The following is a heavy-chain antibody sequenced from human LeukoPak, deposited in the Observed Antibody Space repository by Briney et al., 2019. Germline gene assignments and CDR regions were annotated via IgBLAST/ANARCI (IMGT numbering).Heavy chain of an antibody. J-gene: IGHJ4*02. CDR1: GGSFSGYY. Sequence: SETLSLTCAVYGGSFSGYYWSWIRQPPGKGLEWIGEINHSGSTNYNPSLKSRVTISVDTSKNQFSLKLSSVTAADTAVYYCARLDLGYYYDSSGPDQFDYWGQGTLDTVSS. CDR2: INHSGST. D-gene: IGHD3-22*01. CDR3: ARLDLGYYYDSSGPDQFDY. V-gene: IGHV4-34*01.